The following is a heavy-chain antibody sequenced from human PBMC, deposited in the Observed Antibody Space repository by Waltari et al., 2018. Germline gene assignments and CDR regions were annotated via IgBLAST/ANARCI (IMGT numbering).Heavy chain of an antibody. V-gene: IGHV1-69*01. CDR1: GGTFSSYA. D-gene: IGHD3-22*01. Sequence: QVQLVQSGAEVKKPGSSVKVSCKASGGTFSSYAISWVRQAPGQGLEWMGVISPIFGTANYAQKFQGRVTITADESTSTAYMELSSLRSEDTAVYYCARDRRYYYGSSGYPYYFDYWGQGTLVTVSS. CDR2: ISPIFGTA. CDR3: ARDRRYYYGSSGYPYYFDY. J-gene: IGHJ4*02.